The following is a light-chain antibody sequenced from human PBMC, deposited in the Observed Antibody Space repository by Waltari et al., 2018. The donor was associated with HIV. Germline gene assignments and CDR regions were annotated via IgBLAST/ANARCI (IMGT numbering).Light chain of an antibody. Sequence: QSVLTQPASVSGSPGQSITISCTGSSSDIGTYNYVSWYQQHPGKAPKLLIYEVTNRPSGISNRFSGSKSGNTASLTISGLHLEDESDYYCSSYTSVNTRVFGGGTKLTVL. V-gene: IGLV2-14*01. CDR3: SSYTSVNTRV. J-gene: IGLJ3*02. CDR2: EVT. CDR1: SSDIGTYNY.